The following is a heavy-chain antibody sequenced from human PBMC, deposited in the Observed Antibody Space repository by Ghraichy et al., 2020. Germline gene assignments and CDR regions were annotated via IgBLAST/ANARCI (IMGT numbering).Heavy chain of an antibody. Sequence: SVKVSCKASGGNFSTYAISWVRQAPGQGLEWMGGIIPFFGTANNAQKFQGRVTITADESTSTAYMELSSLGSEDTAVYYCARDLGYGDSFFDYWGQGTLVTVSS. CDR3: ARDLGYGDSFFDY. V-gene: IGHV1-69*13. CDR1: GGNFSTYA. D-gene: IGHD4-17*01. CDR2: IIPFFGTA. J-gene: IGHJ4*02.